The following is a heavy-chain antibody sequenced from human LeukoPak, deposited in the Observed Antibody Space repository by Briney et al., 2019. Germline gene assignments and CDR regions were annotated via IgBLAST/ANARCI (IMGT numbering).Heavy chain of an antibody. D-gene: IGHD2-2*01. J-gene: IGHJ4*02. Sequence: ASVKVSCKASGYTFTSYDINWVRQAPGQGLEWMGWMNPNSGDTGYAQKFQDRVTMTRNTSISTAYMELSSLRSDDTAVYYCARVGYCSSTSCYNDYWGQGTLVTVSS. CDR1: GYTFTSYD. CDR2: MNPNSGDT. V-gene: IGHV1-8*01. CDR3: ARVGYCSSTSCYNDY.